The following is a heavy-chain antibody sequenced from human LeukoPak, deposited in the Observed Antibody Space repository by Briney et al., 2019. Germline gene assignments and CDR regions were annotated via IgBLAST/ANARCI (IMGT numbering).Heavy chain of an antibody. CDR1: GFTFGTYG. V-gene: IGHV3-23*01. J-gene: IGHJ2*01. Sequence: PGGSLRLSCEASGFTFGTYGMTWVRQAPGKGLEWVSGITGSSTWTYYADSVRGRFTISRDNSKNTLHLQMNNLTADDTAICYCARELVSLGTGYFDLWGRGTQVTVSS. CDR2: ITGSSTWT. CDR3: ARELVSLGTGYFDL. D-gene: IGHD7-27*01.